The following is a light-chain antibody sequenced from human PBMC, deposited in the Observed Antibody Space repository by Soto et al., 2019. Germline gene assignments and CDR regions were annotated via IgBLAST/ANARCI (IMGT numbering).Light chain of an antibody. V-gene: IGLV1-51*02. Sequence: QSVMTQPPSVSAAPGLKVTMSCSGSSSNIGNNYVSWYQQLPGTAPKLLIYENNKRPSGILDRFSGSKSGTSATLGITGLQTGDEADYYCGTWDTTLSAGVFGGGTQLTVL. CDR2: ENN. CDR3: GTWDTTLSAGV. CDR1: SSNIGNNY. J-gene: IGLJ2*01.